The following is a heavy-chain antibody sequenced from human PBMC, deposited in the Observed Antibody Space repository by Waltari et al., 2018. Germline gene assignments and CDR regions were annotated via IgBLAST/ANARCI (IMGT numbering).Heavy chain of an antibody. V-gene: IGHV4-39*07. J-gene: IGHJ4*02. Sequence: QLQLQESGPGLVKPSETLSLTCTVSGGSISSSSYYWGWIRQPPGKGLEWIGSIYYSGSTYYNPSLKSRVTISVDTSKNQFSLKLSSVTAADTAVYYCATVVVVAATKGHYWGQGTLVTVSS. CDR3: ATVVVVAATKGHY. CDR2: IYYSGST. D-gene: IGHD2-15*01. CDR1: GGSISSSSYY.